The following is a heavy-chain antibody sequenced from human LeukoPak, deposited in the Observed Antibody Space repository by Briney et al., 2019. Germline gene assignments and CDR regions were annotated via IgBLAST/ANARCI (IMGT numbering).Heavy chain of an antibody. CDR2: INHSGST. CDR3: ARGSFGYSSGLFDY. D-gene: IGHD6-19*01. CDR1: GGSFSGYY. J-gene: IGHJ4*02. V-gene: IGHV4-34*01. Sequence: SETLSLTCAVYGGSFSGYYWSWLRQPPSKGLEWIGEINHSGSTNYNPSLKSRVTISVDTSKNQFSLKLSSVTAADTAVYYCARGSFGYSSGLFDYWGQGTLVTVSS.